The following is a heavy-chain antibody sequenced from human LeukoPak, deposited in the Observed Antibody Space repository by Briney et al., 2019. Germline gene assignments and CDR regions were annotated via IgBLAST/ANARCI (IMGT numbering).Heavy chain of an antibody. J-gene: IGHJ3*02. V-gene: IGHV4-61*02. CDR3: ARLEQWLVHAFDI. D-gene: IGHD6-19*01. Sequence: PSQTLSLTCTVSGGSISSGSYYWSWIRQPAGKGLGWIGRIYTSGSTNYNPSLKSRVTISVDTSKNQFSLKLSSVTAADTAVYYCARLEQWLVHAFDIWGQGTMVTVSS. CDR2: IYTSGST. CDR1: GGSISSGSYY.